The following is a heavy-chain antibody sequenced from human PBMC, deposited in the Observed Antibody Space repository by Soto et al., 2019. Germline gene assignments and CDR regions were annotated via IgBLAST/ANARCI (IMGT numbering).Heavy chain of an antibody. CDR1: GAPISSNDYF. Sequence: SETLSLTCSVSGAPISSNDYFWAWIRQPPGRGLEFVASMHASGGTYRASSLKSRATMSLDTSKDQFSLKLQSVTAADTGTYYCAAIVVGATRHSDVDHWGQGTLVTVSS. CDR3: AAIVVGATRHSDVDH. D-gene: IGHD2-15*01. CDR2: MHASGGT. J-gene: IGHJ4*02. V-gene: IGHV4-39*01.